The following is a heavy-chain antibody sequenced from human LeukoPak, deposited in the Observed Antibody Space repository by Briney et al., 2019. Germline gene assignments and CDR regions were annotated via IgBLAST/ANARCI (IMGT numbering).Heavy chain of an antibody. CDR1: VGSISSCGYY. J-gene: IGHJ5*02. V-gene: IGHV4-31*03. Sequence: SETLSLTCTVSVGSISSCGYYWSWIRQHPGKGLEWIGYIYYSGSTYYNPSLKSRVTISVDTSKNQFSLKLSSVTAADTAVYYCASGPDDSLIFDPWGQGTMVTVSS. CDR3: ASGPDDSLIFDP. CDR2: IYYSGST. D-gene: IGHD3-22*01.